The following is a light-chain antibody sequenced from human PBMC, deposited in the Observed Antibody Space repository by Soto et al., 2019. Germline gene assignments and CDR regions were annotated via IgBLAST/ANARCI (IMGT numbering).Light chain of an antibody. CDR3: MKSTQLPPT. Sequence: DVVMTQTPLSLSVAPGQPASISCKSSQSLLHITVETFLFWYLQKPGQSPQLLIYEVSTRVSGVPDRVRGSGSGTDFTVEISRVETDDVGIYYCMKSTQLPPTFGQGTRLGIE. V-gene: IGKV2D-29*02. J-gene: IGKJ5*01. CDR1: QSLLHITVETF. CDR2: EVS.